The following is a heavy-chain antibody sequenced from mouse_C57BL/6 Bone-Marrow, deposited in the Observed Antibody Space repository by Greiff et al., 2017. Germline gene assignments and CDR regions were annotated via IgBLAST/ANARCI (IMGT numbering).Heavy chain of an antibody. CDR1: GFTFSSYA. D-gene: IGHD2-5*01. J-gene: IGHJ3*01. V-gene: IGHV5-4*01. CDR2: ISDGGSYT. Sequence: EVKLVESGGGLVKPGGSLKLSCAASGFTFSSYAMSWVRQTPEKRLEWVATISDGGSYTYYPDNVKGRFTISRDNAKNNLYLQMSHLKSEDTAMYYCARDHYSNYEVAYWGQGTLVTVSA. CDR3: ARDHYSNYEVAY.